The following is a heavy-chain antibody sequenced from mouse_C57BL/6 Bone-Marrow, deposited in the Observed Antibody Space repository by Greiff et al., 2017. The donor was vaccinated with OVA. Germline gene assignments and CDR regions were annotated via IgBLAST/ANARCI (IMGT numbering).Heavy chain of an antibody. CDR3: ARGVVTTRFAY. CDR1: GYTFTSYW. D-gene: IGHD2-2*01. CDR2: IHPNSGST. Sequence: QVQLQQSGAELVKPGASVKLSCKASGYTFTSYWMHWVKQRPGQGLEWIGMIHPNSGSTNYNEKFKSKATLTVDKSSSTAYMQLSSLTSEDSAVYYCARGVVTTRFAYWGQGTLVTVSA. J-gene: IGHJ3*01. V-gene: IGHV1-64*01.